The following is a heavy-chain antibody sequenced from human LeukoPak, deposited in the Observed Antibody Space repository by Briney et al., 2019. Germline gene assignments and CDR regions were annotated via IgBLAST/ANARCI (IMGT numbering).Heavy chain of an antibody. CDR1: GFTFSSYA. J-gene: IGHJ4*02. V-gene: IGHV3-30-3*01. D-gene: IGHD2-2*01. Sequence: GRSLRLSCAASGFTFSSYAMHWVRQAPGKGLEWVAVISYDGSNKYYVDSVKGRFTISRDNSKNTLYLQMNSLRAEDTAVYYCARDLGSSTTPDYWGQGTLVTVSS. CDR2: ISYDGSNK. CDR3: ARDLGSSTTPDY.